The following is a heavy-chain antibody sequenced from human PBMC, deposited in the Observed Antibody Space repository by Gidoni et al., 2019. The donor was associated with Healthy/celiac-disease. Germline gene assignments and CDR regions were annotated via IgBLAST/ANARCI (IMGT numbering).Heavy chain of an antibody. CDR1: GGTFSSYT. CDR3: ARKVSYGDYGNGMDV. J-gene: IGHJ6*02. D-gene: IGHD4-17*01. CDR2: IIPILGIA. V-gene: IGHV1-69*02. Sequence: QVQLVQSGAEVKKPGSSVKVSCKASGGTFSSYTTSWVRQAPGQGLEWMGRIIPILGIANYAQKFQGRVTITADKSTSTAYMELSSLRSEDTAVYYCARKVSYGDYGNGMDVWGQGTTVTVSS.